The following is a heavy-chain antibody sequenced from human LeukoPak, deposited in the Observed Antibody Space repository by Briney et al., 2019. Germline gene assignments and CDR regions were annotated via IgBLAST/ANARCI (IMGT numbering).Heavy chain of an antibody. CDR1: GGSLSSSSYY. J-gene: IGHJ4*02. Sequence: SETLSLTCTVSGGSLSSSSYYWGWIRQPPGKGLEWIGSIYYSGSTYYNPSLKSRVTISVDTSKNQFSLKLSSVTAADTAVYYCAARPLWGELLNYWGQGTLVTVSS. CDR2: IYYSGST. CDR3: AARPLWGELLNY. D-gene: IGHD1-26*01. V-gene: IGHV4-39*07.